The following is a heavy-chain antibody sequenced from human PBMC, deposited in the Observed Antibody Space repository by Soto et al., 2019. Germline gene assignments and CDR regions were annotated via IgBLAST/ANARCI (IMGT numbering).Heavy chain of an antibody. CDR1: GFPFSTYG. V-gene: IGHV3-33*01. D-gene: IGHD1-1*01. CDR3: ARDDAFGNENGFDI. J-gene: IGHJ3*02. Sequence: VQLVESGGGVVQPGTSLRLSCAVSGFPFSTYGFHWVRQPPGKGLEWVAVIVSDGSAKYHADSVEGRFTISRDNSKDTLYLQMNSLRAEDTAVYYCARDDAFGNENGFDIWGQGTMVTVSS. CDR2: IVSDGSAK.